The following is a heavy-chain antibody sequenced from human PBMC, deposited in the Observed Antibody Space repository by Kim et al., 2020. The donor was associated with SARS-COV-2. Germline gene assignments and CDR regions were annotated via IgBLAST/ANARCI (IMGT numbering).Heavy chain of an antibody. J-gene: IGHJ4*02. D-gene: IGHD6-13*01. CDR1: GFTFSSYN. Sequence: GGSLRLSCAASGFTFSSYNMIWVRQAPGKGLEWVSSISDSSRYTYYADSLKGRFTISRDNAKKLLYLQMNSLRAEDTAVYYCARIGTSSHYFDYWGQGSLVTVSS. V-gene: IGHV3-21*01. CDR2: ISDSSRYT. CDR3: ARIGTSSHYFDY.